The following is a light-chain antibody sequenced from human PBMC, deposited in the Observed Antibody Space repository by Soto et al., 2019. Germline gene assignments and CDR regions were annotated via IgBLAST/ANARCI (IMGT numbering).Light chain of an antibody. CDR1: SSDVGAYNY. J-gene: IGLJ1*01. V-gene: IGLV2-14*03. CDR3: SSSTSSTTYL. CDR2: SVS. Sequence: QSALTQPASVSGSPGQSITISCTGTSSDVGAYNYVSWYQQHPDKAPKLIIYSVSYRSSGVSDRFSGSKSDNTASLTISGLHAEDEADYYCSSSTSSTTYLFGTGTKVTVL.